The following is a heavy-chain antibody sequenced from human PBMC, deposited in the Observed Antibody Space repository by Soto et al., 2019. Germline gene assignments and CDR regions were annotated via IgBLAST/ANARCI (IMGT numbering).Heavy chain of an antibody. D-gene: IGHD5-12*01. CDR2: INWNGGNT. CDR3: ARYLSGHVPFDY. Sequence: EVQLVESGGGVVRPGGSLRLSCAASGFTFDDYGMSWVRQGPGKGLEWVSDINWNGGNTHYADSVKGRFTISRDNAKNSLYLQMNSLRAADTALYYCARYLSGHVPFDYWGQGTLVTVSS. CDR1: GFTFDDYG. J-gene: IGHJ4*02. V-gene: IGHV3-20*04.